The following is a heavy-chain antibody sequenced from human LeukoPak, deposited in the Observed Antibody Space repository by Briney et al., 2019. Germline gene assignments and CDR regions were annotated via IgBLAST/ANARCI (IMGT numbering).Heavy chain of an antibody. CDR1: GFTYDDYA. D-gene: IGHD6-19*01. V-gene: IGHV3-9*01. Sequence: GGSLRLSCADSGFTYDDYAMHWVRQAPGKGPGWVSGITWNSGSMDYADSVKGRFTISRDNAKSSLYLQMNSLRAEDTAVYYCAREGRGVSYYMDVWGKGTTVTVSS. J-gene: IGHJ6*03. CDR3: AREGRGVSYYMDV. CDR2: ITWNSGSM.